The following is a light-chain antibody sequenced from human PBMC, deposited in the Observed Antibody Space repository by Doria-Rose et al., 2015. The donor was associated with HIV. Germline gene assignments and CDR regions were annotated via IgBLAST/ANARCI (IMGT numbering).Light chain of an antibody. CDR3: QQTYSFPPWT. CDR1: QTVSTY. J-gene: IGKJ1*01. CDR2: AAS. Sequence: TQSPSSLSASIGDRVTITCRASQTVSTYLNWFQQEPGKAPKLLIYAASRLQSGVPSRVSGSGSGTDFTLTISGLQPGDFATYYCQQTYSFPPWTFGQGTKVEMK. V-gene: IGKV1-39*01.